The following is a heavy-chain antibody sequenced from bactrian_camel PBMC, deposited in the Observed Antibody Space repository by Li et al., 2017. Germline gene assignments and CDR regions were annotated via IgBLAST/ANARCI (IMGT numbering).Heavy chain of an antibody. Sequence: DVQLVESGGGSVQAGGALRLSCTNSGTSKFTLADSAMGWYRQAPGHECEMVSRISSDGRLYYAESVKGRFAISHTNPENTVILQMNSLKPDDTAVYYCAAGLGERFDPKLVMPVCARFGYWGQGTQVT. D-gene: IGHD1*01. V-gene: IGHV3S66*01. CDR1: GTSKFTLADSA. CDR3: AAGLGERFDPKLVMPVCARFGY. J-gene: IGHJ6*01. CDR2: ISSDGRL.